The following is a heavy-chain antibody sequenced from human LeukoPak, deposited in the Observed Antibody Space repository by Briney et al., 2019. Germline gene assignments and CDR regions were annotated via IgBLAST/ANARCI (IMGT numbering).Heavy chain of an antibody. J-gene: IGHJ4*02. CDR3: TKGTIWLPFDY. D-gene: IGHD5-18*01. V-gene: IGHV3-23*01. CDR2: ISGSGGST. CDR1: GFTFSNYA. Sequence: GGSLRLSCAASGFTFSNYAMSWARQAPGKGLEWVSAISGSGGSTYYADSVKGRFTISRDNSKNTLYLQMNSLRAEDTAVYYCTKGTIWLPFDYWGQGTLSPSPQ.